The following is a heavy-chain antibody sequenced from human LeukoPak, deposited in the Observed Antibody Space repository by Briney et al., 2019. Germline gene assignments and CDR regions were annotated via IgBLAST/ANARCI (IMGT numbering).Heavy chain of an antibody. CDR2: IYNSGNT. D-gene: IGHD3-10*01. CDR3: ARRGGSGRSFDF. V-gene: IGHV4-39*01. J-gene: IGHJ4*02. Sequence: SETLSLTCTVSGGSLSSSSYYWGWIRQSPGTGLEWIGNIYNSGNTYYNPSLKSRVTISVDTSKNQFSLKLSSITAADTAVYYCARRGGSGRSFDFWGQGTLVTVSS. CDR1: GGSLSSSSYY.